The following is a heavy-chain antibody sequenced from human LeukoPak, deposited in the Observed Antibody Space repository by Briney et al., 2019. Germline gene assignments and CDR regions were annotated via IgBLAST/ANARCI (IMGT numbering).Heavy chain of an antibody. CDR3: ARVGYDILTIHFDY. J-gene: IGHJ4*02. V-gene: IGHV1-2*04. CDR2: INPNSGGT. D-gene: IGHD3-9*01. CDR1: GYTFTGYY. Sequence: ASVKVPCKASGYTFTGYYMHWARQAPGQGLEWMGWINPNSGGTNYAQKFQGWVTMTRDTSISTAYMELSRLRSDDTAVYYCARVGYDILTIHFDYWGQGTLVTVSS.